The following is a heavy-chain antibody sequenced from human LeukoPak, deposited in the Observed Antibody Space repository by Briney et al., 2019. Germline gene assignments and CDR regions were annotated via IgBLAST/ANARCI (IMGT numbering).Heavy chain of an antibody. J-gene: IGHJ4*02. CDR2: IWYDGSNK. CDR3: AREGYYDSSGYPLP. CDR1: GFTFSSYG. Sequence: GGSLRLSCAASGFTFSSYGMHWVRQAPGKGLEWVAVIWYDGSNKYYADSVKGRFTISRDNSKNTLYLQMNSLRAEDTAVYYCAREGYYDSSGYPLPWSQGTLVTVSS. V-gene: IGHV3-33*01. D-gene: IGHD3-22*01.